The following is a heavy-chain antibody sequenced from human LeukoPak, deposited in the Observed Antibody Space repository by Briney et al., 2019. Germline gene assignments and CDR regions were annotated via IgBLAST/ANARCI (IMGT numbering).Heavy chain of an antibody. J-gene: IGHJ4*02. D-gene: IGHD5-24*01. CDR2: IIPIFGTA. Sequence: ASVKVSCKASGYTFTSYYMHWVRQAPGQGLEWMGGIIPIFGTANYAQKFQGRVTITADDSTSTAYMELSSLRSEDTAVYYCARNLGSRDGYNPPNLFDNWGQGTLVTVSS. V-gene: IGHV1-69*13. CDR1: GYTFTSYY. CDR3: ARNLGSRDGYNPPNLFDN.